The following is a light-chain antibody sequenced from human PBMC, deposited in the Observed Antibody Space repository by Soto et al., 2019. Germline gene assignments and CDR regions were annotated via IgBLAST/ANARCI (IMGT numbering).Light chain of an antibody. CDR3: QQYGSPPFI. J-gene: IGKJ3*01. CDR2: AAS. Sequence: DTVLTQSPGTLSLSPGDSATLSCRASQSVRGNLLAWFQQKPGQAPTFLIYAASSRATGIPDRFSGSGSGTDFTLTISGLEPEDFAVYYCQQYGSPPFIFGPGTKVDVK. V-gene: IGKV3-20*01. CDR1: QSVRGNL.